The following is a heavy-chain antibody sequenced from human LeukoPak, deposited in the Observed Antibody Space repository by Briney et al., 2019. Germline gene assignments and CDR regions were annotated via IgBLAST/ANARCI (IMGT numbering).Heavy chain of an antibody. CDR3: AKDYCIGTTCWNYYYYGMDV. CDR1: GFTFSDYY. Sequence: GGSLRLSCAASGFTFSDYYMSWIRQAPGKGLEWVSYISSSGSTIYYADSVKGRFTTSRDNAKNSLYLQMNSLRAEDTAVYYCAKDYCIGTTCWNYYYYGMDVWGQGTTVTVSS. V-gene: IGHV3-11*01. D-gene: IGHD2-2*01. CDR2: ISSSGSTI. J-gene: IGHJ6*02.